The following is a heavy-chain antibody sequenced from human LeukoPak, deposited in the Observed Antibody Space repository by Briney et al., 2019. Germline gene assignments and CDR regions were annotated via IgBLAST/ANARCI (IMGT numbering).Heavy chain of an antibody. D-gene: IGHD6-19*01. J-gene: IGHJ3*02. Sequence: GGSLRLSRAASGFTFSHYGMNWVRQAPGKGLEWVAVIWYDGSNKYYADSVQGRFTISRDNSKNTLYMQMNSLRAEDTAVYYCAKDRGSSGLNAFDIWGQGQWSPSLQ. CDR2: IWYDGSNK. V-gene: IGHV3-30*02. CDR3: AKDRGSSGLNAFDI. CDR1: GFTFSHYG.